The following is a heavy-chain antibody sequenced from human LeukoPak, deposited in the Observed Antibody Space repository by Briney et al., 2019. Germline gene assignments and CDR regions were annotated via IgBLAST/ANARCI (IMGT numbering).Heavy chain of an antibody. CDR1: GGSISSYY. D-gene: IGHD3-10*01. J-gene: IGHJ6*04. Sequence: SETLSLTCTVSGGSISSYYWSWIRQPPGKGLEWIGYIYYSGSTNYNPSLKSRVTISVDTSKNQFSLKLSSVTAADTAVYYCARGITMVRGVNYYYYGMDVWGKGTTVTVSS. V-gene: IGHV4-59*01. CDR2: IYYSGST. CDR3: ARGITMVRGVNYYYYGMDV.